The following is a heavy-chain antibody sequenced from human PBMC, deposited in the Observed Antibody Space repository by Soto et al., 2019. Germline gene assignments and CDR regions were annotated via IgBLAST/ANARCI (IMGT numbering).Heavy chain of an antibody. CDR2: TYYRSRWYN. CDR3: AGTTSHYWYYMDV. D-gene: IGHD1-7*01. J-gene: IGHJ6*03. Sequence: SQTLSLTCAISGDSVSSNSAAWNWIRQSPSRGLEWLGRTYYRSRWYNDYAVSVRSRITVNPDTSKNQFSLQLTSVPPEDTAVYYCAGTTSHYWYYMDVWGNGTTVTVSS. V-gene: IGHV6-1*01. CDR1: GDSVSSNSAA.